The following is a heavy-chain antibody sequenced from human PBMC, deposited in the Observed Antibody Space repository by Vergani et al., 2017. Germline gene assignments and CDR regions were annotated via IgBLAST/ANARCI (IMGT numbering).Heavy chain of an antibody. CDR1: GFTFSSYS. Sequence: EVQLVESGGGLVKPGGSLRLSCAASGFTFSSYSMNWVRQAPGKGLEWVSSISSSSSTIYYADSVKGRFTISRDNAKNSLYLQMNSLRAEDTAVYYCARERKGYFDYWGQGTLVTVSS. J-gene: IGHJ4*02. CDR3: ARERKGYFDY. CDR2: ISSSSSTI. V-gene: IGHV3-21*04.